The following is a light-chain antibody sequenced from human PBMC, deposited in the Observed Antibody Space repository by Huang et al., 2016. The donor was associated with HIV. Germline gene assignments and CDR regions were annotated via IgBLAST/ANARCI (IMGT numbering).Light chain of an antibody. J-gene: IGKJ4*01. V-gene: IGKV3-11*01. Sequence: EIVLTQSPATLSLSPGERATLSCRASQGLANYLAWYQQKPGQAPRLLIYGASNRATGIPARFSGSGSGTDFTRTISSLEPEDFAVYYCQQRGNWQLTFGGGTKVEIK. CDR3: QQRGNWQLT. CDR2: GAS. CDR1: QGLANY.